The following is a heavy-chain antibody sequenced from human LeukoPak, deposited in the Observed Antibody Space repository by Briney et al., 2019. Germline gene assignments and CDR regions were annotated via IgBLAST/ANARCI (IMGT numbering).Heavy chain of an antibody. CDR2: ISSSSSYT. D-gene: IGHD3-22*01. J-gene: IGHJ3*02. CDR1: GFTFSEYY. Sequence: TGGSLRLSCAASGFTFSEYYMSWIRQAPGKGLEWVSYISSSSSYTNYADSVKGRFTISRNNAKNSLYLQMNSLRAEDTAVYYCARGRYDSSGYNAFDIWGQGTMFTVCS. CDR3: ARGRYDSSGYNAFDI. V-gene: IGHV3-11*05.